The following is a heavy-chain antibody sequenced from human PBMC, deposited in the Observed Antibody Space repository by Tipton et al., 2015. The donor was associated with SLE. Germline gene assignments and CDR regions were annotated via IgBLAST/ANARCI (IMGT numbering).Heavy chain of an antibody. Sequence: SLRLSCAASGFTFSGSAMHWVRQASGKGLEWVGRIRSKANSYATAYAASVKGRFTISRDDSKNTLYLQMNSLRAEDTAVYYCAKDDSSGYWAFDIWGQGTMVTVSS. CDR2: IRSKANSYAT. D-gene: IGHD3-22*01. CDR3: AKDDSSGYWAFDI. V-gene: IGHV3-73*01. CDR1: GFTFSGSA. J-gene: IGHJ3*02.